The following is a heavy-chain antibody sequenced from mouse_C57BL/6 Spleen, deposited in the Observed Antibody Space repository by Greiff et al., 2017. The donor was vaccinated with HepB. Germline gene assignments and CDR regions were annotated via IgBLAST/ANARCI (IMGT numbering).Heavy chain of an antibody. CDR1: GYTFTSYG. J-gene: IGHJ4*01. CDR2: IYPRSGNT. Sequence: VQLQQSGAELARPGASVKLSCKASGYTFTSYGISWVKQRTGQGLEWIGEIYPRSGNTYYNEKFKGKATLTADKSSSTAYMELRSLTSEDSAVYFCARRGPDYWGQGTSVTVSS. CDR3: ARRGPDY. V-gene: IGHV1-81*01.